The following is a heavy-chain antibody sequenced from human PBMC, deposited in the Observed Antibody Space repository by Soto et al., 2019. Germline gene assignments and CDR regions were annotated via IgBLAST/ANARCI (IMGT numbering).Heavy chain of an antibody. J-gene: IGHJ4*02. Sequence: GGSLRLSCAASGFTFSSYAMHWVRQAPGKGLEWVAVISYDGSNKYYADSVKGRFTISRDNSKNTLYLQMNSLRAEDTAVYYCAREIERLLGYWGQGTLVTVSS. D-gene: IGHD3-3*01. CDR2: ISYDGSNK. V-gene: IGHV3-30-3*01. CDR3: AREIERLLGY. CDR1: GFTFSSYA.